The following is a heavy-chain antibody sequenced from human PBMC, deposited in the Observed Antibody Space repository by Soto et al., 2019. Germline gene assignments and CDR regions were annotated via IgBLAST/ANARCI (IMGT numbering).Heavy chain of an antibody. J-gene: IGHJ5*02. CDR3: ARDKAGAARGWFDP. Sequence: GGSLRLSCVASGFTVSSNYMSWVRQAPGKGLEWVSVIYSGGSTYYADSVKGRFTISRDNSKNTLYLQMNSLRAEDTAVYYCARDKAGAARGWFDPWGQGTLVTVSS. D-gene: IGHD6-6*01. V-gene: IGHV3-53*01. CDR1: GFTVSSNY. CDR2: IYSGGST.